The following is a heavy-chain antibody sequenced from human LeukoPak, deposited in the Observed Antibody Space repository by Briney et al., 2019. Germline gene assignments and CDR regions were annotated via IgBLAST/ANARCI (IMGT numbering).Heavy chain of an antibody. CDR1: GFTFDDYA. Sequence: GGSLRLSCAASGFTFDDYAMHSVRQAPGKGLEWVSGISWNSGSIGYADSVRGRFTISRDNAKNSLYLQMNSLRAEDMALYYCAKDIRAYYYYYYMDVWGKGTTVTVSS. D-gene: IGHD4-17*01. J-gene: IGHJ6*03. V-gene: IGHV3-9*03. CDR3: AKDIRAYYYYYYMDV. CDR2: ISWNSGSI.